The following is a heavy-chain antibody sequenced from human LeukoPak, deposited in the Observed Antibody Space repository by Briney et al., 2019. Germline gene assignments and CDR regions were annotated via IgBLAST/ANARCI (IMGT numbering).Heavy chain of an antibody. Sequence: PGGSLRLSCAVSGFTVSSNYMSWVRQAPGKGLEWVSVIYSGGSTYYADSVKGRFTISRDNAKNSLYLQMNSLRAEDTAVYYCARDIPRYYSDSSAQDYWGQGTLVTVSS. J-gene: IGHJ4*02. CDR1: GFTVSSNY. D-gene: IGHD3-22*01. CDR2: IYSGGST. CDR3: ARDIPRYYSDSSAQDY. V-gene: IGHV3-66*01.